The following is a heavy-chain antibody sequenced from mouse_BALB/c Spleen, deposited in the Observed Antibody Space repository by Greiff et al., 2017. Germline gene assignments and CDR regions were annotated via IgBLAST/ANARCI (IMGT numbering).Heavy chain of an antibody. D-gene: IGHD3-1*01. CDR1: GYSFTGYY. CDR3: ARARSGYYAMDY. J-gene: IGHJ4*01. V-gene: IGHV1S34*01. CDR2: ISCYNGAT. Sequence: LVKPGASVKISCKASGYSFTGYYMHWVKQSHGKSLEWIGYISCYNGATSYNQKFKGKATFTVDTSSCTAYIQFNSLTSEDSAVYYSARARSGYYAMDYWGQGTAVTVSS.